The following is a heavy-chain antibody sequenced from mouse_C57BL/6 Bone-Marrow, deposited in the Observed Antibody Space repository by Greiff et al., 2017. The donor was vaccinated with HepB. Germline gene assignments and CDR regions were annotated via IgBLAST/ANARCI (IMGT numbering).Heavy chain of an antibody. D-gene: IGHD6-1*01. CDR1: GFTFTDYY. V-gene: IGHV7-3*01. J-gene: IGHJ4*01. Sequence: EVQLVESGGGLVQPGGSLSLSCAASGFTFTDYYMSWVRQPPGKALEWLGFIRNKANGYTTEYSASVKGRFTISRDNSQSILYLQMNALRAEDSATYYCASLSSYAMDYWGQGTSLTVSS. CDR3: ASLSSYAMDY. CDR2: IRNKANGYTT.